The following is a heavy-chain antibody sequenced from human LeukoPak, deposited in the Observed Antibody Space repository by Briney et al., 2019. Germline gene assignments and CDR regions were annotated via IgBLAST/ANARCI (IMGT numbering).Heavy chain of an antibody. CDR1: GFTFSSYG. CDR2: ISYDGSNK. J-gene: IGHJ4*02. D-gene: IGHD2-2*01. Sequence: GGSLRLSCAASGFTFSSYGMHWVRQAPGKGLEWVAVISYDGSNKYYADSVKDRFTISRDNSKNTLYLQMNSLRAEDTAVYYCAKSMYGSTSCYDYWGQGTLVTVSS. CDR3: AKSMYGSTSCYDY. V-gene: IGHV3-30*18.